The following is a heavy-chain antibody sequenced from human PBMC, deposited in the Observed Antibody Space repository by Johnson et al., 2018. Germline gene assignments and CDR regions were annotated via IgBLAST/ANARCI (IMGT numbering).Heavy chain of an antibody. CDR1: GFTFDDYD. V-gene: IGHV3-13*01. J-gene: IGHJ6*03. CDR3: ARGWCGVVATGGYMDV. D-gene: IGHD5-12*01. Sequence: VQLVESGGGLVQPGGSLRLSCAASGFTFDDYDMHWVRHTVRKGLEWVSTIGSVGDTSYPGSVKGRFTRPRDKSKNTLYLQMNSMRAEETAVYYCARGWCGVVATGGYMDVWGKGTTVTVSS. CDR2: IGSVGDT.